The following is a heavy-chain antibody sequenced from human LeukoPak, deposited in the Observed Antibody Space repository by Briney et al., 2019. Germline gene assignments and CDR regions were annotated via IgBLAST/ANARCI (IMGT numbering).Heavy chain of an antibody. CDR2: IKQDGSDK. CDR3: ERSLWLPNDALTV. D-gene: IGHD3-22*01. Sequence: GGSLRLSCAASGFTFSTCGMSWVRQAPGKGLEWVANIKQDGSDKYYVDSVKGRFTISRDNTKHSLYLQMSSLRAEDTAVYFRERSLWLPNDALTVWAQETMVTVSS. V-gene: IGHV3-7*02. CDR1: GFTFSTCG. J-gene: IGHJ3*01.